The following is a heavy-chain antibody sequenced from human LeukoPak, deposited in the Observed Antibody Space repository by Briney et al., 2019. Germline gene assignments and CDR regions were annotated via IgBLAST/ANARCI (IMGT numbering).Heavy chain of an antibody. Sequence: ASVKVSFKSSGYTFTVFYIHWVRQAPGQGLEWMGWINPDRGGTNYAQKFQGRVTLTRDTSINTAYMELSGLTSDDTAMYYRVREDFVVIPAAMRGDYWGQGTLVIVSS. J-gene: IGHJ4*02. CDR1: GYTFTVFY. D-gene: IGHD2-2*01. CDR3: VREDFVVIPAAMRGDY. CDR2: INPDRGGT. V-gene: IGHV1-2*02.